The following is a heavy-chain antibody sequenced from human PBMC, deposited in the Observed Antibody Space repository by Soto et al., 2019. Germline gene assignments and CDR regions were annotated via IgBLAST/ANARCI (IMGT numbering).Heavy chain of an antibody. CDR1: GYTFSNFW. D-gene: IGHD1-1*01. CDR2: IYVADSDT. CDR3: ARPDNPSCHFDY. J-gene: IGHJ4*02. V-gene: IGHV5-51*01. Sequence: GESLKISCEGSGYTFSNFWIGWVRQRPGKGLESMGIIYVADSDTRYSPSFQGHVTISVDKSISTAYLQWSSLKASDTAIYYCARPDNPSCHFDYWGQGTLVTVSS.